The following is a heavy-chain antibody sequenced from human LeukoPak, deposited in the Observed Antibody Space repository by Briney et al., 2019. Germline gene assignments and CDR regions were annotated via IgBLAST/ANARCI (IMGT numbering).Heavy chain of an antibody. CDR1: GFTFSNAW. CDR2: IKSKTDGGTT. D-gene: IGHD3-22*01. CDR3: TTVHSYYYDSSGYPYFDY. J-gene: IGHJ4*02. V-gene: IGHV3-15*01. Sequence: GGSLRLSCAASGFTFSNAWMSWVRQAPGKGLEWVGRIKSKTDGGTTDHAAPVKGRFTISRDDSKNTLYLQMNSLKTEDTAVYYCTTVHSYYYDSSGYPYFDYWGQGTLVTVSS.